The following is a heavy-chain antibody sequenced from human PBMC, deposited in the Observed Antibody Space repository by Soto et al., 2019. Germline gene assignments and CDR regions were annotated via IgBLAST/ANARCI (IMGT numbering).Heavy chain of an antibody. CDR1: GGSFSGYY. CDR3: ARGRRLYCSSKSCYRGRWLDP. V-gene: IGHV4-34*01. Sequence: SETLSLTCAVYGGSFSGYYWSWTRQPPGKGLEWIGEINHSGSTNYNPSLKSRVTISVDTSKNQFSLKLSSVTAADTAVYYCARGRRLYCSSKSCYRGRWLDPWGQGTLVTVYS. J-gene: IGHJ5*02. D-gene: IGHD2-2*01. CDR2: INHSGST.